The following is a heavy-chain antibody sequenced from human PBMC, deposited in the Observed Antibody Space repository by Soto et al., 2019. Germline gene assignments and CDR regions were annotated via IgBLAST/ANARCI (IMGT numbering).Heavy chain of an antibody. Sequence: ASVKVSCKASGYTFSTYSMHWVRQAPGQSLEWMGWINGGTGQTRYSQRFQDRVTITRDTSAKTTYMDLTSLRSEDTAVYYCARGKGMEENYYYYGMDIWGQGTTVTVSS. J-gene: IGHJ6*02. CDR2: INGGTGQT. CDR3: ARGKGMEENYYYYGMDI. D-gene: IGHD1-1*01. CDR1: GYTFSTYS. V-gene: IGHV1-3*01.